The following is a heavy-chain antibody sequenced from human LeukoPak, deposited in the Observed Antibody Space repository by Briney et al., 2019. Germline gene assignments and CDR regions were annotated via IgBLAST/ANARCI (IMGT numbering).Heavy chain of an antibody. CDR3: ARDPRNYGDYVFDY. V-gene: IGHV3-48*01. Sequence: GGSLRLSCAASGFTVSSNYMSWVRQAPGKGLEWVSYISSSSSTIYYADSVKGRFTISRDNAKNSLYLQMNSLRAEDTAVYYCARDPRNYGDYVFDYWGQGTLVTVSS. CDR2: ISSSSSTI. CDR1: GFTVSSNY. D-gene: IGHD4-17*01. J-gene: IGHJ4*02.